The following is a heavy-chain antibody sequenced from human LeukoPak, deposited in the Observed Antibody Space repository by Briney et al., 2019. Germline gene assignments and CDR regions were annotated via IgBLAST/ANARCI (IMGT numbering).Heavy chain of an antibody. J-gene: IGHJ5*02. V-gene: IGHV3-15*01. CDR2: IKSGKDGGTT. Sequence: GGSLRLSCEASGFTFSIAWMTWVRQAPGKGLEWVGRIKSGKDGGTTDYAAPVKGRFSISRDDSRNTLFLQMNNLKSEDTAVYSCTTLNLASGAPWGQGTLVTVS. CDR1: GFTFSIAW. CDR3: TTLNLASGAP. D-gene: IGHD6-13*01.